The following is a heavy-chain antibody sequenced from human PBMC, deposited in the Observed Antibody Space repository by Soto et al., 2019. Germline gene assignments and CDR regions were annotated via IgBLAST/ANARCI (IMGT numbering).Heavy chain of an antibody. CDR2: IYYSGST. CDR3: ARVQLVLHYSGMDV. CDR1: GGSISSGEYY. V-gene: IGHV4-30-4*01. D-gene: IGHD6-13*01. J-gene: IGHJ6*02. Sequence: PSETLSLTCTVSGGSISSGEYYWSWIRQPPGKGLEWIGYIYYSGSTYYNPSLKSRVTISVDTSKNQFSLKLSSVTAADTAVYYCARVQLVLHYSGMDVWGQGTTVTVSS.